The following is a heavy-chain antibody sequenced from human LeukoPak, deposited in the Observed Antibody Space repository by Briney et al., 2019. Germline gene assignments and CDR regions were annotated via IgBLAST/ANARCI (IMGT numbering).Heavy chain of an antibody. CDR2: ISWNSGSI. V-gene: IGHV3-9*01. D-gene: IGHD4-17*01. CDR1: GFTFDDYA. J-gene: IGHJ3*02. Sequence: GRSLRLSCAASGFTFDDYAMHWVRQAPGKGLEWVSGISWNSGSIGYADSVKGRFTISRDNAKNSLYLQMNSLRAEDTALYYCAKDKWLTGDSNAFDIWGQGTMVTVSS. CDR3: AKDKWLTGDSNAFDI.